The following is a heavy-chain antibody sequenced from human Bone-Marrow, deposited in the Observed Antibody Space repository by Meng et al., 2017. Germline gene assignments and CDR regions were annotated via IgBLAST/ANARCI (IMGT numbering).Heavy chain of an antibody. CDR3: ARGNTYYDILTIDY. V-gene: IGHV1-3*01. CDR2: INAGNGNT. CDR1: GYTFTSYA. D-gene: IGHD3-9*01. J-gene: IGHJ4*02. Sequence: QGQPCPSGAEVQTPGASVTVSCKASGYTFTSYAMHWVCQAPGQRLEWMGWINAGNGNTKYSQKFQGRVTITRDTSASTAYMELSSLRSEDTAVYYCARGNTYYDILTIDYWGQGTLVTASS.